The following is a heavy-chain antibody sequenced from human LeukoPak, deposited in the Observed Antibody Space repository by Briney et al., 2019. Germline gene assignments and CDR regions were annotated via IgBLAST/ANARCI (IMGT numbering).Heavy chain of an antibody. CDR1: GDSVARSDSY. Sequence: SETLSLTCSVSGDSVARSDSYWDWIRQPPGKGLEWIGTIYCSGKTYYSPSLKSRVTMSVDTSNNQFSLNLRSVTAADTAVYYCARRRYYDGSGYLEWGQGTLVSVSS. CDR2: IYCSGKT. J-gene: IGHJ1*01. D-gene: IGHD3-22*01. V-gene: IGHV4-39*01. CDR3: ARRRYYDGSGYLE.